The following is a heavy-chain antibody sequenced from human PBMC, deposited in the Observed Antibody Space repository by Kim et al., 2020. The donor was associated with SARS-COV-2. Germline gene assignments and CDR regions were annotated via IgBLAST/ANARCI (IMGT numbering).Heavy chain of an antibody. CDR2: ISSSGSTI. J-gene: IGHJ4*02. CDR1: GFTFSDYY. CDR3: ARGIAAAGSPWYYFDY. D-gene: IGHD6-13*01. Sequence: GGSLRLSCAASGFTFSDYYMSWIRQAPGKGLEWVSYISSSGSTIYYADSVKGRFTISRDNAKNSLYLQMNSLRAEDTAVYYCARGIAAAGSPWYYFDYWGQGTLVTVSS. V-gene: IGHV3-11*01.